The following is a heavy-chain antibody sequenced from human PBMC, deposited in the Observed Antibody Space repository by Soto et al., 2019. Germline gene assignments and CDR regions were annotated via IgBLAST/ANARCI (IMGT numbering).Heavy chain of an antibody. V-gene: IGHV3-7*01. J-gene: IGHJ4*02. CDR3: ARAANYYGSGSYED. Sequence: EVQLVESGGGLVQPGGSLRLSCAASGFTFSSYWMSWVRQAPGKGLEWVANIKQDGSEKYYVDSVKGRFTISRDNAKNSLYLQMNSLRAEDTAVYYCARAANYYGSGSYEDWGQGTLVTVSS. CDR2: IKQDGSEK. D-gene: IGHD3-10*01. CDR1: GFTFSSYW.